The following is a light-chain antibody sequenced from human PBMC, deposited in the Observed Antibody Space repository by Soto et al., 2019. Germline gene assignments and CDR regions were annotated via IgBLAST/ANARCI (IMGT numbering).Light chain of an antibody. V-gene: IGKV3-20*01. CDR1: QSVRTNY. J-gene: IGKJ4*01. CDR3: QQYGSSPLT. CDR2: GAS. Sequence: EIVLTQSPGTLSLSPGEGATLSCRASQSVRTNYIAWYQQKPGQAPRLLIYGASTRATGIPDRFSGSGSGTDFTLTINRLEPEDFAVYYCQQYGSSPLTFGGGTKVELK.